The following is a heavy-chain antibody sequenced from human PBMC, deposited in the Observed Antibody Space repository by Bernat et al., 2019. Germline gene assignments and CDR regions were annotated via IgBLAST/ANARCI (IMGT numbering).Heavy chain of an antibody. J-gene: IGHJ6*02. D-gene: IGHD1-1*01. V-gene: IGHV3-53*01. CDR2: FYVCGTT. CDR3: AGGTAYLYGLDV. Sequence: EVQLVEAGGGLIQPGGSLRLSCAASGFTVINNQMSWVRQAPGQGLEWVSVFYVCGTTYYTASVRRRFIITADISTNPLYLQMNSLRAEATAVYYCAGGTAYLYGLDVWGRGTTVTVAS. CDR1: GFTVINNQ.